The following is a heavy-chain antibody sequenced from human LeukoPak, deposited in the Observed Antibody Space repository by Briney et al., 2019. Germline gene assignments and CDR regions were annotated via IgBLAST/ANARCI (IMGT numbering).Heavy chain of an antibody. J-gene: IGHJ5*02. D-gene: IGHD3-22*01. CDR2: MNPNSGNT. CDR3: ARITYYYDSSGYYSGGNWFDP. CDR1: GYTFTSYD. V-gene: IGHV1-8*01. Sequence: ASVKVSCKASGYTFTSYDINWVRQATGQGLEWMGWMNPNSGNTGYAQKFQGRVTMTRNTSISTAYMELSSLRSEDTAVYYCARITYYYDSSGYYSGGNWFDPWGQGTLVTVSS.